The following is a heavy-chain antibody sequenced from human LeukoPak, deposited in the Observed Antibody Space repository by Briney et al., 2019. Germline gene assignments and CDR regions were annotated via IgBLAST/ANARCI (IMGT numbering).Heavy chain of an antibody. CDR2: IWYDGSNK. D-gene: IGHD4-23*01. CDR3: ARDLPPNDHGGAVDAFDI. J-gene: IGHJ3*02. CDR1: GLTFSSYG. Sequence: PGRSLRLSCAASGLTFSSYGMHWVRQAPGKGLEWVAVIWYDGSNKYYADSVKGRFTISRDNSKNTLYLQMNSLRAEDTAVYYCARDLPPNDHGGAVDAFDIWGQGTMVTVSS. V-gene: IGHV3-33*01.